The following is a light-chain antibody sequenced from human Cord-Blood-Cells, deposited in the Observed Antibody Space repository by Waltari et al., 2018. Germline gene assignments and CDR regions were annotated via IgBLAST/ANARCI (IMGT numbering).Light chain of an antibody. V-gene: IGLV1-40*01. CDR2: GNS. J-gene: IGLJ2*01. CDR1: SSNIGAGYD. Sequence: QSVLTQPPSVSGAPGPRVTISCTGSSSNIGAGYDVHWYQQLPGTAPKLLIYGNSNRPSGVPDRFSGSKSGTSASLAITGLQAEDEADYYCQSYDSSLSGVVFGGVTKLTVL. CDR3: QSYDSSLSGVV.